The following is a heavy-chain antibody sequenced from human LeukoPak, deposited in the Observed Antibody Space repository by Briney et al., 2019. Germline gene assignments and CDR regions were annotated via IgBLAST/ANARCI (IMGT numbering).Heavy chain of an antibody. CDR2: ISGSGGST. Sequence: QPGGSLRLSCTVSGFTVSSNSMSWVRQAPGKGLEWVSAISGSGGSTYYADSVKGRFTISRDNSKNTLYLQMNSLRAEDTAVYYCAKGVVVAPDVTPFDYWGQGTLVTVSS. CDR3: AKGVVVAPDVTPFDY. D-gene: IGHD2-2*01. J-gene: IGHJ4*02. V-gene: IGHV3-23*01. CDR1: GFTVSSNS.